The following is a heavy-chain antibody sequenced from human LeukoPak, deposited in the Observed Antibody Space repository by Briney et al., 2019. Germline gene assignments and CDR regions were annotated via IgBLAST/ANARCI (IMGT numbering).Heavy chain of an antibody. J-gene: IGHJ4*02. CDR3: ARMGARDYFDY. CDR1: GEGISVGVHY. V-gene: IGHV4-61*08. Sequence: PSNTRKLNWNSAGEGISVGVHYWRLIHNHPGKGLEWIGYIYYSGSTNYNPSLKSRVTISVDTSKNQLSLKLSSVTAADTAVYYCARMGARDYFDYWGQGTLVTVSS. D-gene: IGHD1-26*01. CDR2: IYYSGST.